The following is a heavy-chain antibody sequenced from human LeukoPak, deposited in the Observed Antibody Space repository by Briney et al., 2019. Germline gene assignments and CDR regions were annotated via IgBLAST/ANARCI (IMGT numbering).Heavy chain of an antibody. V-gene: IGHV3-30*04. D-gene: IGHD1-1*01. J-gene: IGHJ4*02. Sequence: PGGSLRLSCATSEFTFSSYTMHWVRQAPGKGLEWVAVVSYDGSYKYYADSVKGRFTISRDNSKNTLYLQMNSLRAEDTAVYYCARAPGYGAAYYFDYGGRGTLVTVSS. CDR2: VSYDGSYK. CDR3: ARAPGYGAAYYFDY. CDR1: EFTFSSYT.